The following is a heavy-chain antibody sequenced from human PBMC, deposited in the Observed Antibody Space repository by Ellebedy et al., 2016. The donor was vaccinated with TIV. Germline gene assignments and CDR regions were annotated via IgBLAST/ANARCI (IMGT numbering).Heavy chain of an antibody. CDR3: ARDDYSNSY. CDR2: ISGSGVT. CDR1: GFTFSSYA. V-gene: IGHV3-23*01. D-gene: IGHD4-11*01. Sequence: GESLKISCAASGFTFSSYAMSWVRQSPGKGLDWVSGISGSGVTVYADSVKGRFTISRDNAKNSLYLQMNSLRAEDTAVYYCARDDYSNSYWGQGTLVTVSS. J-gene: IGHJ4*02.